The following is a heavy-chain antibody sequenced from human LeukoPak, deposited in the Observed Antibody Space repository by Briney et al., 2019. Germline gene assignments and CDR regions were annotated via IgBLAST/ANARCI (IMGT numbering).Heavy chain of an antibody. Sequence: PSETLSLTCTVSGGSISSYYWSWIRQPAGKGLEWIGRIYTSGSTNYNPSLKSRVTMSVDTAKNQFSLKLSSVTAADTAVYYCAREKDDYGDYCFDYWGQGTLVTASS. D-gene: IGHD4-17*01. V-gene: IGHV4-4*07. CDR1: GGSISSYY. J-gene: IGHJ4*02. CDR3: AREKDDYGDYCFDY. CDR2: IYTSGST.